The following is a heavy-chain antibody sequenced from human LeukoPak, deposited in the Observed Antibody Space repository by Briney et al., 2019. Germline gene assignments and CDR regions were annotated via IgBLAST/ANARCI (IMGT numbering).Heavy chain of an antibody. CDR3: AREHIYGSGSYYIDY. CDR1: GDSFSSTDW. J-gene: IGHJ4*02. CDR2: IYHSGST. Sequence: SGTLSLTFAVSGDSFSSTDWWSWVRQPPGKGLEWIGEIYHSGSTNYNPSLKSRVTISVDKSKKQVSLKLSSVTAADTAVYYCAREHIYGSGSYYIDYWGQGTLVTVSS. D-gene: IGHD3-10*01. V-gene: IGHV4-4*02.